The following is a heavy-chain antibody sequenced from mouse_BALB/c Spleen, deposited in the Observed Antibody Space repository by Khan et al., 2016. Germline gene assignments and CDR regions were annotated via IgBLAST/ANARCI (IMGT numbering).Heavy chain of an antibody. CDR2: ISYSGST. D-gene: IGHD2-3*01. V-gene: IGHV3-2*02. CDR1: GYSITSDYA. J-gene: IGHJ2*01. CDR3: ARLLYDGYYDY. Sequence: EVELVESGPGLVKPSQSLSLTCTVTGYSITSDYAWNWIRQFPGNKLEWMGYISYSGSTSYNPSLKSRISITRDTSKNQFFLQLNSVTTEDTATYYCARLLYDGYYDYWGQGTTLTVSS.